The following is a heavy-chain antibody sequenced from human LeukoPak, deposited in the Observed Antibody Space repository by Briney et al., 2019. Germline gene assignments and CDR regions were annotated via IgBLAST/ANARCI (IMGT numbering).Heavy chain of an antibody. J-gene: IGHJ5*02. CDR1: GGSISSGGYS. V-gene: IGHV4-30-4*07. D-gene: IGHD2-15*01. Sequence: SETLSLTCAVSGGSISSGGYSWSWIRQPPGEGLEWIGYIYYSGSTYYNPSLKSRITMSVGTSNNQFSLKLISVTAADTAVYYCARLDCSGGSCLTNWFDPWGQGTLVTVSS. CDR2: IYYSGST. CDR3: ARLDCSGGSCLTNWFDP.